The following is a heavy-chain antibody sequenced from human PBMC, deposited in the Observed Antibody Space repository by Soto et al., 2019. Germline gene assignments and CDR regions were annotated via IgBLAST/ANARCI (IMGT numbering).Heavy chain of an antibody. CDR1: GFTFTSYA. J-gene: IGHJ6*04. CDR2: ISYDGGNK. D-gene: IGHD4-17*01. V-gene: IGHV3-30-3*01. CDR3: ARRRGDYAENYYYGMGV. Sequence: GGSLRLSCSASGFTFTSYAIHWVRQAPSKGLEWVPVISYDGGNKYYADSVKGRFTLSRDTSKNTLYLHMNSLRAEDTAVYYCARRRGDYAENYYYGMGVWGKGTTVTVAS.